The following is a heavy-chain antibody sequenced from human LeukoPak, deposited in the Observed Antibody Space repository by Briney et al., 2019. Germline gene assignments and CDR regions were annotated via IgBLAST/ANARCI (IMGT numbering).Heavy chain of an antibody. CDR1: GYTLTELS. CDR2: FDPEDGET. V-gene: IGHV1-24*01. J-gene: IGHJ3*02. CDR3: ATTPLSMVRAHDAFDI. Sequence: GASVKVSCKVSGYTLTELSMHWVRQAPGKGLEWMGGFDPEDGETIYAQKFQGRVTMTEDTSTDTAYMELGSLRSEDTAVYYCATTPLSMVRAHDAFDIWGQGTMVTVSS. D-gene: IGHD3-10*01.